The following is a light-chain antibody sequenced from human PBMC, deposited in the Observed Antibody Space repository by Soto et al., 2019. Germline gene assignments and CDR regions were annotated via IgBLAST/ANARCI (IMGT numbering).Light chain of an antibody. J-gene: IGKJ1*01. Sequence: EIVLTQSPGTLSLSPGERATLSCRASQSVSSSYLAWYQQKPGQAPRRLIYGASSRATGIPDRFSGSGSATDFTLTISRLEPEDFAVYYCQQYGSSPPWTFGQGTKVEIK. V-gene: IGKV3-20*01. CDR2: GAS. CDR3: QQYGSSPPWT. CDR1: QSVSSSY.